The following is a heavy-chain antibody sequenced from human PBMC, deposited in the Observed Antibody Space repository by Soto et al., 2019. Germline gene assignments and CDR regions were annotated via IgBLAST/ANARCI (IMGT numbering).Heavy chain of an antibody. CDR1: GGTFSSYA. J-gene: IGHJ4*02. CDR2: IIPIFGTA. CDR3: ARESEDYDFWSGMFDY. Sequence: SVKVSCKASGGTFSSYAISWVRQAPGQGLEWMGGIIPIFGTANYAQKFQGRVTITADESTSTAYMELSSLRSEDTAVYYCARESEDYDFWSGMFDYWGQGTLVTVSS. D-gene: IGHD3-3*01. V-gene: IGHV1-69*13.